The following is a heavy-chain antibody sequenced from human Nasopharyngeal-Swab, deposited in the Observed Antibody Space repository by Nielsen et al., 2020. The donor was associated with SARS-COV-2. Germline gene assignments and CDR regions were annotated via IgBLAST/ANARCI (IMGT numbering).Heavy chain of an antibody. V-gene: IGHV4-31*02. Sequence: WIRQPPGKGLEWIGYTYYSGSTYYNPSLKSRVTISVDTSKNQFSLKLSSVTAADTAVYYCAREGGGYCTNGICYPSNDAFDIWGQGTMVTVSS. D-gene: IGHD2-8*01. CDR3: AREGGGYCTNGICYPSNDAFDI. CDR2: TYYSGST. J-gene: IGHJ3*02.